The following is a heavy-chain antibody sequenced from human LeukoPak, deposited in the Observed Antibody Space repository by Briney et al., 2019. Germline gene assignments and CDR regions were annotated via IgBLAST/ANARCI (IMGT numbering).Heavy chain of an antibody. V-gene: IGHV1-69*13. CDR3: ATSRNYYDSSGYFYSGSDFDY. CDR1: GGTFSSYA. CDR2: IIPIFGTA. J-gene: IGHJ4*02. D-gene: IGHD3-22*01. Sequence: ASVKVSCKASGGTFSSYAISWVRQAPGQGLEWMGGIIPIFGTANYAQKFQGRVTITADESTSTAYMELSSLRSEDTAVYYCATSRNYYDSSGYFYSGSDFDYWGQGTLVTVSS.